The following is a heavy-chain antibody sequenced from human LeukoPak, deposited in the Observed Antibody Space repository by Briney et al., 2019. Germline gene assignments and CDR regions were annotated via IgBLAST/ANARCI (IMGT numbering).Heavy chain of an antibody. CDR3: ESGWYGRDY. J-gene: IGHJ4*02. CDR2: IYYSGST. CDR1: GGSISSSSYY. V-gene: IGHV4-39*01. Sequence: SETLSLTCTVSGGSISSSSYYWGWIRQPPGKGLEWIGSIYYSGSTYYNPSPKSRVTISVDTSKNQFSLKLSSVTAADTAVYYCESGWYGRDYWGQGTLVTVSS. D-gene: IGHD6-19*01.